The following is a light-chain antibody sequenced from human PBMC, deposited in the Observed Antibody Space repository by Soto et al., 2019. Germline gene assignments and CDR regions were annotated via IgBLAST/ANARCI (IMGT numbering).Light chain of an antibody. Sequence: EIVLTQSPGTLSLSPGERATLSCRASQSVSSSYLAWYQHKPGQAPRLLIYGESSRATGIPDRFSGSGYGTDFPLTISRLEPEDFAVYYCQQYGSSPHTFGQGTKLAIK. J-gene: IGKJ2*01. CDR3: QQYGSSPHT. CDR2: GES. V-gene: IGKV3-20*01. CDR1: QSVSSSY.